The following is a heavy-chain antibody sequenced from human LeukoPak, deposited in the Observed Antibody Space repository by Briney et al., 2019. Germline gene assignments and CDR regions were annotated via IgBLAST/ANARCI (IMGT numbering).Heavy chain of an antibody. D-gene: IGHD1-1*01. CDR1: GFPFSSYS. J-gene: IGHJ4*02. V-gene: IGHV3-48*01. Sequence: GGSLRLSCAVSGFPFSSYSMNWVRQAPGKGLEWVSYISASGSNIYYLDAVKGRFTVSRGNAMNSLFLQMDRPRAEDTAIYYCVRVKGTYFDFWGQGTLVTVSS. CDR2: ISASGSNI. CDR3: VRVKGTYFDF.